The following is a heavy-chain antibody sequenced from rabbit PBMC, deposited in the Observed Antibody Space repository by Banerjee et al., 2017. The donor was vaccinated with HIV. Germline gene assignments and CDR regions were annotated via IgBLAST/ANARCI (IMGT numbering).Heavy chain of an antibody. Sequence: QEQLVESGGGLVKPGASLTPTCTASGFDFSSYYMCWVRQAPGKGPEWIACIYAGSSDSTYYASWAKGRFTISKTSSTTVTLQMTSLTAADTATYFCARDAYYTSDGYAFKLWGPGTLVTVS. CDR1: GFDFSSYY. J-gene: IGHJ4*01. D-gene: IGHD6-1*01. CDR2: IYAGSSDST. V-gene: IGHV1S45*01. CDR3: ARDAYYTSDGYAFKL.